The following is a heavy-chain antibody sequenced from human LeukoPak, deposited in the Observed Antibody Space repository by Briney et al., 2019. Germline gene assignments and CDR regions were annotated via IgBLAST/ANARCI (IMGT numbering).Heavy chain of an antibody. D-gene: IGHD3-22*01. Sequence: SETLSLTCAVYGGSFSGYYWSWIRQPAGKGLEWIGRIYTSGSTNYNPSLKSRVTMSVDTSKNQFSLKLSSVTAADTAVYYCARGDYDSSGYQTDDAFDIWGQGTMVTVSS. CDR3: ARGDYDSSGYQTDDAFDI. V-gene: IGHV4-59*10. CDR2: IYTSGST. J-gene: IGHJ3*02. CDR1: GGSFSGYY.